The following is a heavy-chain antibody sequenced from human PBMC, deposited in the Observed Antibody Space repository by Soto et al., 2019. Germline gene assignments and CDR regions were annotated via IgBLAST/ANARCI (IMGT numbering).Heavy chain of an antibody. CDR2: INPILSMS. CDR1: GDTFTFYS. J-gene: IGHJ4*02. D-gene: IGHD3-10*01. V-gene: IGHV1-69*02. Sequence: QVQLVQSGAEVKRPGSSVKVSCKASGDTFTFYSINWVRQAPGLGLEWMGRINPILSMSNYAQRFQGRVTMTADKSRSTAYMELSSLISEDTAIYYCASSYGSGYRAFDYWGQGALVTVSS. CDR3: ASSYGSGYRAFDY.